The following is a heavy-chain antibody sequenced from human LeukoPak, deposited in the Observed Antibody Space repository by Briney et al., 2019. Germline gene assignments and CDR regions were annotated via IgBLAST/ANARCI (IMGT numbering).Heavy chain of an antibody. CDR2: IYYSGST. J-gene: IGHJ6*03. Sequence: SETLSLTCTVSGGSISSYYWSWIRQPPGKGLEWIGYIYYSGSTNYNPSLKSRVTISVDTSKNQFSLKLSSVTAADTAVYYCARSSTSGYYYYYYMDAWGKGTTVTVSS. CDR1: GGSISSYY. V-gene: IGHV4-59*08. D-gene: IGHD2-2*01. CDR3: ARSSTSGYYYYYYMDA.